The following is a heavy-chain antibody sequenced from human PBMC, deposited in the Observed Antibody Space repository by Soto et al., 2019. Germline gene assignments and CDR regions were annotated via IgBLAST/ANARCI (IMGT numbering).Heavy chain of an antibody. Sequence: SETLSLTCTVSGGSISSGGYYWSWIRQHPGKGLEWIGYIYYSGSTYYNPSLKSRVTISVDTSKNQFSLKLSSVTAADTTVYYCARAKRMTTLWFDPWGQGTLVTVSS. D-gene: IGHD4-17*01. CDR2: IYYSGST. V-gene: IGHV4-31*03. CDR1: GGSISSGGYY. CDR3: ARAKRMTTLWFDP. J-gene: IGHJ5*02.